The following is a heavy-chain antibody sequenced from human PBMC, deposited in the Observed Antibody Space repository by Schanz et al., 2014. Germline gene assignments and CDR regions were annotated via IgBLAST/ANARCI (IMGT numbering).Heavy chain of an antibody. D-gene: IGHD3-16*01. CDR3: TRDRGALINHNDALDL. V-gene: IGHV3-30*04. CDR1: GFTFRGHA. CDR2: TSTDGTKT. Sequence: QVQLVESGGGVVQPGTSLRLSCAASGFTFRGHAMHWVRQAPGQGLEKVAVTSTDGTKTYYAASVRGRFTISRDNSKNTADLQMNSQRSEDTAVYYCTRDRGALINHNDALDLWGQGTMVSVSS. J-gene: IGHJ3*01.